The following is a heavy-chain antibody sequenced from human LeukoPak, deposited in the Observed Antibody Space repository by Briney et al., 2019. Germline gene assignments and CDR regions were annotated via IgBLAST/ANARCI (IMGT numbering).Heavy chain of an antibody. CDR3: ATGYSSGQYY. CDR1: GGSFSAYY. CDR2: INHSGST. V-gene: IGHV4-34*01. D-gene: IGHD6-19*01. J-gene: IGHJ4*02. Sequence: ASETLSLTCAVYGGSFSAYYWSWVRQPPGKGLEWIGEINHSGSTNYNPSLKSRVTISVDTSKNQFSLKLSSVTAADTAVYYCATGYSSGQYYWGQGTLVTVSS.